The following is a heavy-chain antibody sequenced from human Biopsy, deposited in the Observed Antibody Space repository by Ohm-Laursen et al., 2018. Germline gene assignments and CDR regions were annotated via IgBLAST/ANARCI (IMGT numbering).Heavy chain of an antibody. CDR2: FNSDGSST. V-gene: IGHV3-74*01. CDR1: GFTFSSYY. J-gene: IGHJ2*01. CDR3: ARGGGGNSRDWYFDL. D-gene: IGHD1-7*01. Sequence: LSLTCAASGFTFSSYYMHWVRQAPGKGLVWVSRFNSDGSSTSYADSVKGRFTISRDNANNTLYLQMNSLRAEDTAVYYCARGGGGNSRDWYFDLWGRGTLVTVSS.